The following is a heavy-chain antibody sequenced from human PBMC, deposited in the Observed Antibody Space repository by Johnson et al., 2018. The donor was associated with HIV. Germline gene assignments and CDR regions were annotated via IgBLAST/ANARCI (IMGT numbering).Heavy chain of an antibody. V-gene: IGHV3-7*05. CDR3: AREYTYGPDAFDI. CDR2: IKQDGSEK. J-gene: IGHJ3*02. CDR1: GFTFSSYW. D-gene: IGHD3-10*01. Sequence: QLVESGGGLVKPGESLRLSCVASGFTFSSYWMSWVRQAPGKGLEWVANIKQDGSEKYYVDSVKGRFTISSDNVKNSLYLQMNSLRADDTAVYYCAREYTYGPDAFDIWGQGTRVTVSS.